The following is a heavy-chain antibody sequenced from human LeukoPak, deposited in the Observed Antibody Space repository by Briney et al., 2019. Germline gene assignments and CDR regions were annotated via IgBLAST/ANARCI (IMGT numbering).Heavy chain of an antibody. Sequence: PSETLSLTCTVSGGSISSGDYYWSWIRQPPGKGLEWIGYIYYSGSTYYNPSLKRRVTISVDTSKNQFSLKLSSVTAADTAVYYCARVPRLGYCSSTSCYNFDYWGQGTLVTVSS. J-gene: IGHJ4*02. CDR2: IYYSGST. V-gene: IGHV4-30-4*08. CDR1: GGSISSGDYY. D-gene: IGHD2-2*01. CDR3: ARVPRLGYCSSTSCYNFDY.